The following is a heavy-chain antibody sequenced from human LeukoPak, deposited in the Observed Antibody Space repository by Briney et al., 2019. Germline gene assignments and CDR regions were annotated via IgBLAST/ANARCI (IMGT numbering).Heavy chain of an antibody. CDR2: ISGSGGST. J-gene: IGHJ4*02. D-gene: IGHD3-10*01. CDR3: ARDFTMVRGVIMKFDY. CDR1: GFTFSSYA. Sequence: PGGSLRLSCAASGFTFSSYAMSWVRQAPGKGLEWVSAISGSGGSTYYADSVKGRFTISRDNAKNSLYLQMNSLRAEDTAVYYCARDFTMVRGVIMKFDYWGQGTLVTVSS. V-gene: IGHV3-23*01.